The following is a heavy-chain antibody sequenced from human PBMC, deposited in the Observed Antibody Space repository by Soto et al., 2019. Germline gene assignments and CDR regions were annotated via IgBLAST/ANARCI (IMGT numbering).Heavy chain of an antibody. Sequence: QVQLVESGGGVVQPGRSLRLSCAASGFTFSSYGMHWVRQAPGKGLEWVAVISYDGSNKYYADSVKDRFTISRDNSKNTLYLQMNSLRAEDTAVYYCAKDGGYSGAFDIWGQGTMVTVSS. D-gene: IGHD1-26*01. J-gene: IGHJ3*02. CDR3: AKDGGYSGAFDI. V-gene: IGHV3-30*18. CDR1: GFTFSSYG. CDR2: ISYDGSNK.